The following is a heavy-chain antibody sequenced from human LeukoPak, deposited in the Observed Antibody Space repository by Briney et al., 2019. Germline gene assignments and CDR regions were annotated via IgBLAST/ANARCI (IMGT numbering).Heavy chain of an antibody. J-gene: IGHJ5*02. V-gene: IGHV6-1*01. CDR3: ARGLRNWNYDPGWFDP. D-gene: IGHD1-7*01. CDR1: GDSVSSNSAA. Sequence: SQTLSLTCAISGDSVSSNSAAWNWIRQSPSRGLEWLGRTYYRSKWYNDYAVSVKSRITINPDTSKNQFSLQLNSVTPEDTAVYYCARGLRNWNYDPGWFDPWGQGTLVTVSP. CDR2: TYYRSKWYN.